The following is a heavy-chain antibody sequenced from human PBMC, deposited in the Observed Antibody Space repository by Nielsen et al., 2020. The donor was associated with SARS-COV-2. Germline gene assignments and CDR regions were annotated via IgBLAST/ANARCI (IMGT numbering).Heavy chain of an antibody. J-gene: IGHJ4*02. Sequence: GESLKISCAASEFTFSKYGMNWVRHAPGKGLAWVAHINSDGSRTTYADSVKGRFTISRDNTENTLYLQMNSLRADDTAVYYCVRVRDDGYYYDTGPFDYWGQGTLVTVSS. CDR1: EFTFSKYG. CDR2: INSDGSRT. D-gene: IGHD3-22*01. V-gene: IGHV3-74*01. CDR3: VRVRDDGYYYDTGPFDY.